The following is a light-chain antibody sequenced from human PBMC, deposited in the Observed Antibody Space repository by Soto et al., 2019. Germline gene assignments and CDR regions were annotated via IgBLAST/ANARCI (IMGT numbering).Light chain of an antibody. V-gene: IGKV3-20*01. CDR1: QSVTSSY. CDR2: GAS. CDR3: QQYGSSLLT. J-gene: IGKJ4*01. Sequence: EIVLTQSPGTLSLSPGERATLSCRAGQSVTSSYLAWYQQKPGQAPRLLIYGASSRATGIPDRFSGSGSGTDFTLTISRLELEDFAVYYCQQYGSSLLTFGGGTKVDIK.